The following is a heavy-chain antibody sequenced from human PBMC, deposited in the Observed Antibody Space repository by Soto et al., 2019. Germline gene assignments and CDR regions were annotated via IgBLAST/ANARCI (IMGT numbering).Heavy chain of an antibody. CDR3: ARLHCDSPNCVPLDP. CDR1: GGSIRDDRYY. Sequence: QLQLQESGPGLVKPSETLSLTCTVSGGSIRDDRYYWGWIRQPPGKGLEWIGSIYYSGTSSYNPSLKSRVTMSVDTSKKQFSLRLSSASAADTSVYYCARLHCDSPNCVPLDPWGQGTLVSVSS. J-gene: IGHJ5*02. D-gene: IGHD2-2*01. V-gene: IGHV4-39*01. CDR2: IYYSGTS.